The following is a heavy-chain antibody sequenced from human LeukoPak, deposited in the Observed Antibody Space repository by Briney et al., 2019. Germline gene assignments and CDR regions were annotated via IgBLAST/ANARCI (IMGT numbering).Heavy chain of an antibody. CDR2: MNPNSGNT. CDR3: ARVRDYYDSSGYTDAFDI. J-gene: IGHJ3*02. CDR1: GYAFTSYD. D-gene: IGHD3-22*01. Sequence: GASVKVSCKASGYAFTSYDINWVRQATGQGLGWMGWMNPNSGNTGHAQKFQGRVTMTRNTSISTAYMELSSLRSEDTAVYYCARVRDYYDSSGYTDAFDIWGQGTMVTVSS. V-gene: IGHV1-8*01.